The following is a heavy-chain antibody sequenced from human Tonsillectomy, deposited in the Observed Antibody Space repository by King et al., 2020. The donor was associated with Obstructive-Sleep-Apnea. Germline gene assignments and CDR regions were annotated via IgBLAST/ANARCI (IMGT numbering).Heavy chain of an antibody. D-gene: IGHD5-12*01. V-gene: IGHV3-7*03. Sequence: VQLVESGGGLVQPGGSLRLSCEASGFTFSNCWMSLVRQAPGKGLEWVANIKQDGSEKYYVDSVKGRFTITRDNAKNSLFLQLNILRAEDTAVYLRARGLFVAYVDYGMDVWGHGTTVTVSS. J-gene: IGHJ6*02. CDR1: GFTFSNCW. CDR3: ARGLFVAYVDYGMDV. CDR2: IKQDGSEK.